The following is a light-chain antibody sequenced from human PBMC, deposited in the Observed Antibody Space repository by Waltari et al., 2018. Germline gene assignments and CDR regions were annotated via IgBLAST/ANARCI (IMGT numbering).Light chain of an antibody. CDR2: GAS. CDR1: QSVSRA. V-gene: IGKV3-20*01. CDR3: QHYVRLPAT. J-gene: IGKJ1*01. Sequence: EIVLAQSPGTLSLSPGERATLSCRASQSVSRALAWYQQKPGQAPRLLRYGASSRATGIPDRFSGSGSGTDFSLTISRLEPEDFAVYFCQHYVRLPATFGQGTKVEIK.